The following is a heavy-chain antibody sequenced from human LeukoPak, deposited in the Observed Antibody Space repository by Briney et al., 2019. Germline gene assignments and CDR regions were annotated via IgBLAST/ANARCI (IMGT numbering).Heavy chain of an antibody. D-gene: IGHD3-16*02. CDR1: GGTFSSYA. J-gene: IGHJ4*02. Sequence: GASVKVSCKASGGTFSSYAISWVRQAPGQGLEWMGGIIPIFGTANYAQKFQGRVTITADESTSTAYMELSSLRSEDTAVYYCARGGYDYVWGSYRPSYWGQGTLVTVSS. CDR3: ARGGYDYVWGSYRPSY. V-gene: IGHV1-69*13. CDR2: IIPIFGTA.